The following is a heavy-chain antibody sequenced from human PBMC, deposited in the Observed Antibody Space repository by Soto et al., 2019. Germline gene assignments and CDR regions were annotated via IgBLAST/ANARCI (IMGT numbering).Heavy chain of an antibody. J-gene: IGHJ4*02. CDR3: AGPYSSSSGLGY. Sequence: ASVKVSCKASGYTFTRYDINCVRQATGQGLAWMGWMNPNSGNTGYAQKFQGRVTMTRNTSISTAYMELSSLRSEDTAVYYCAGPYSSSSGLGYWGQGTLVTVSS. V-gene: IGHV1-8*01. CDR1: GYTFTRYD. D-gene: IGHD6-6*01. CDR2: MNPNSGNT.